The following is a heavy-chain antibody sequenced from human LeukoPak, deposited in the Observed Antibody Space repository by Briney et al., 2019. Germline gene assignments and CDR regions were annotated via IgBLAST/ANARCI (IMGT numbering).Heavy chain of an antibody. CDR3: AREKGIYYYDSSGYYYFDY. D-gene: IGHD3-22*01. CDR2: ISAYNGNT. V-gene: IGHV1-18*01. CDR1: GYTFTSYG. J-gene: IGHJ4*02. Sequence: ASVKVSCKASGYTFTSYGISWVRQAPGQGLEWMGWISAYNGNTKYAQKLQGRVTMTTDTSTSTAYMDLRSLRSDDTAVYYCAREKGIYYYDSSGYYYFDYWGQGTLVTVSS.